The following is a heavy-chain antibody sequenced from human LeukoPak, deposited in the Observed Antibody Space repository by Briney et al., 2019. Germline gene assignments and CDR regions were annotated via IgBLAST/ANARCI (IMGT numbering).Heavy chain of an antibody. CDR3: ARDREQLVQALWFDP. CDR1: GYTFTSYA. CDR2: ISAYNGNT. J-gene: IGHJ5*02. D-gene: IGHD6-6*01. V-gene: IGHV1-18*01. Sequence: ASVKVSCKASGYTFTSYAMNWVRQAPGQGLEWMGWISAYNGNTNYAQKLQGRVTMTTDTSTSTAYMELRSLRSDDTAVYYCARDREQLVQALWFDPWGQGTLVTVSS.